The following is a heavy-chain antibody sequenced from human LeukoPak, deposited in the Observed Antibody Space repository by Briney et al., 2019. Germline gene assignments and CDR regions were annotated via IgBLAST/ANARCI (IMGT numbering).Heavy chain of an antibody. CDR1: GGSISSYY. J-gene: IGHJ6*02. V-gene: IGHV4-59*08. Sequence: PSETLSLTCTVSGGSISSYYWSWIRQPPGKGLEWIAYIYYSGSTTYNPSLKSRVTISVDTSKNQFSLKLSSVTAADTAVYYCARHGRYYYGMDVWGQGTTVTVSS. CDR2: IYYSGST. CDR3: ARHGRYYYGMDV.